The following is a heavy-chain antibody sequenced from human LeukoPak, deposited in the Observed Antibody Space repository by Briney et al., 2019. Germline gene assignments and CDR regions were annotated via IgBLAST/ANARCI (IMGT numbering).Heavy chain of an antibody. V-gene: IGHV3-23*01. D-gene: IGHD2-15*01. J-gene: IGHJ6*02. CDR2: ISGSGAST. Sequence: GRSLRLSCAPSGFTFTSYSMSSARQAAGNGLGWGSAISGSGASTYYADSVKGRFTISRDNSKNTLYLQMNSLRAEDTAVYYCAKGKCSGGSCYPRGYYYYGMDVWGQGTTVTVSS. CDR3: AKGKCSGGSCYPRGYYYYGMDV. CDR1: GFTFTSYS.